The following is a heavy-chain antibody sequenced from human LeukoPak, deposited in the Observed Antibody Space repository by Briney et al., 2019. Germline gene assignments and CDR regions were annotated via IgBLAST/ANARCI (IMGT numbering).Heavy chain of an antibody. CDR3: ARDDWEYSSGYSPMDY. J-gene: IGHJ4*02. Sequence: GGSLRLSCAASGFSFSNYAMDWVRQAPGKGLEWVSTIGASVSNTNYADSVKGRFTISRDNSKNTLSLQMNSLRAEDTAVYYCARDDWEYSSGYSPMDYWGQGTLVTVSS. V-gene: IGHV3-23*01. D-gene: IGHD3-22*01. CDR1: GFSFSNYA. CDR2: IGASVSNT.